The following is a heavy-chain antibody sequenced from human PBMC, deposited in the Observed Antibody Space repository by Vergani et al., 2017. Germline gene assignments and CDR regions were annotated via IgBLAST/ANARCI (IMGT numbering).Heavy chain of an antibody. CDR1: GFTVSSNY. Sequence: EVQVVETGGGLVQPGGSLRLSCAASGFTVSSNYMSWVRQAPGKGLEWVSVIYSGGSTYYADSVKGRFTISRDKSQNTVNLQMNSLRTEDTAVYFCANSVIAGNVGVAYFGMDVWGRGTTVTVSS. CDR2: IYSGGST. V-gene: IGHV3-66*02. D-gene: IGHD2/OR15-2a*01. J-gene: IGHJ6*02. CDR3: ANSVIAGNVGVAYFGMDV.